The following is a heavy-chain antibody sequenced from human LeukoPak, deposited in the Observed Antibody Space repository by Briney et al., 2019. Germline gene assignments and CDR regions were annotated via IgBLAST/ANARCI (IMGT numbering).Heavy chain of an antibody. J-gene: IGHJ4*02. CDR3: ARDFAREFTIDY. D-gene: IGHD3-10*01. CDR1: GFTFSNYN. Sequence: GGSLRLSCAASGFTFSNYNMNWVRQLPGKGLQWVSYISSSSNIIYYADSVKGRFTISRDNAKNSLFLQMNSLRAEDTAVYYCARDFAREFTIDYWGQGTLVTVSS. V-gene: IGHV3-48*01. CDR2: ISSSSNII.